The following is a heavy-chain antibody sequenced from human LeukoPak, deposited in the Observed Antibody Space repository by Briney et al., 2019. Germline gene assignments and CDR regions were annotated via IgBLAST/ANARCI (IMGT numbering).Heavy chain of an antibody. CDR2: FHHSGST. CDR1: GYSISSAFY. D-gene: IGHD5-24*01. V-gene: IGHV4-38-2*02. CDR3: ARREGYNFDY. J-gene: IGHJ4*02. Sequence: SETLSPTCSVSGYSISSAFYWDWIRQPPGKGLEWIGSFHHSGSTPYNPSLNSRVSISVDTSKNQLSLKLSSVTAADTAVYYCARREGYNFDYWGQGTLVTVSS.